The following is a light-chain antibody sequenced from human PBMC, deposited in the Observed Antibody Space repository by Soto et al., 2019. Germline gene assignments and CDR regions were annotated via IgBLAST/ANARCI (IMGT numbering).Light chain of an antibody. J-gene: IGKJ4*01. Sequence: DIVLTQSPGTLSLSPGERATLSCRASQSVSSSYLAWDQQKPGQAPRLLIYGASIKATGIPDRFSGSGSGTDFTLTISRLEPEDFAVYYCQQYGSSPLTFGGGTKVEIK. V-gene: IGKV3-20*01. CDR2: GAS. CDR3: QQYGSSPLT. CDR1: QSVSSSY.